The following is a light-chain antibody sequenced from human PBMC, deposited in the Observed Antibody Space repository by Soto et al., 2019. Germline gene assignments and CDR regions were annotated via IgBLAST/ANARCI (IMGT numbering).Light chain of an antibody. J-gene: IGKJ4*01. CDR1: QGIGGT. Sequence: VMTQSPAILSVSPREGVPLSCRANQGIGGTLAWYQHKPGQTPRRLIYDKSTKATGVPARFSGSRSGPEFTLTINSLQSGEFAIYYCQTYNNWPRTFGGGTKV. V-gene: IGKV3-15*01. CDR3: QTYNNWPRT. CDR2: DKS.